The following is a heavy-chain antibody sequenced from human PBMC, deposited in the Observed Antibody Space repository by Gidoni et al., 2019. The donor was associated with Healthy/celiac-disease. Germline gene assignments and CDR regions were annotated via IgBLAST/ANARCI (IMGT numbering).Heavy chain of an antibody. CDR3: ARLWGGSIAARLAPRAENV. CDR1: GGSISSGGYY. V-gene: IGHV4-31*03. D-gene: IGHD6-6*01. Sequence: QVQLQESGPGLVKPSQTLSLTCTVSGGSISSGGYYWSWIRQHPGKGLEWIGYIYYSGSTYYNPPLKSRVTISVDTSKNQFSLKLSSVTAADTAVYYCARLWGGSIAARLAPRAENVWGQGTTVTVSS. CDR2: IYYSGST. J-gene: IGHJ6*02.